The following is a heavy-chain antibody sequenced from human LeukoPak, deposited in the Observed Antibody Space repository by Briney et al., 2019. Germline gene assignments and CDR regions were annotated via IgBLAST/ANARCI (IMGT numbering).Heavy chain of an antibody. D-gene: IGHD2-15*01. V-gene: IGHV3-15*01. J-gene: IGHJ4*02. CDR1: GFTFSNAW. Sequence: PGGSLRLSCAASGFTFSNAWMSWVRQAPGKGLEWVGRIKSKNDGGTTDYAAPVKGRFTISRDDSKNTLYLQMNSLKTEDTAVYYCATEGAANDYWGQGTLVTVSS. CDR2: IKSKNDGGTT. CDR3: ATEGAANDY.